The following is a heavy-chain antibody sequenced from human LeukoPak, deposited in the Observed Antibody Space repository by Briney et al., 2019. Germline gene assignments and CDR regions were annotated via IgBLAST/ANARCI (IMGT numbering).Heavy chain of an antibody. J-gene: IGHJ4*02. V-gene: IGHV4-34*01. D-gene: IGHD3-22*01. CDR3: ARDHLWLSRGVFDY. CDR2: IYYSGST. CDR1: GGSFSGYY. Sequence: SETLSLTCAVYGGSFSGYYWSWIRQPPGKGLEWIGSIYYSGSTYYNPSLKSRVTISVDTSKNQFSLKLSSVTAADTAVYNCARDHLWLSRGVFDYWGQGTLVTVSS.